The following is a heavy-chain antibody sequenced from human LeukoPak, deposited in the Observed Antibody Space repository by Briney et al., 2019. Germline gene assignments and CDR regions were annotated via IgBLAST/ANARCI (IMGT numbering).Heavy chain of an antibody. D-gene: IGHD2-2*01. CDR2: ISGSGGDT. CDR3: AKCRTTCYANGFDI. Sequence: PGGSLRLSCPASGFTFSSFSMTWVRHAPGKGLEWVSAISGSGGDTHYADSVKGRFTISRDNSKNTLYLQMNSLRAEDTAVYYCAKCRTTCYANGFDIWGQGTMVTVSS. V-gene: IGHV3-23*01. CDR1: GFTFSSFS. J-gene: IGHJ3*02.